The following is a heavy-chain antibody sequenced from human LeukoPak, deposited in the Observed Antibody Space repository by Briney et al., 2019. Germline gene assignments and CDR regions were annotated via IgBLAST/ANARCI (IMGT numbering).Heavy chain of an antibody. CDR3: ARHVIMITFGGVIVPEMGYFDY. V-gene: IGHV4-39*01. Sequence: SETLSLTCTVSGGSISSSSYYWGWIRQPPGKGLEWIGSIYYSGSTYYNPSLRSRVTISVDTSKNQFSLKLSSVTAADTAVYYCARHVIMITFGGVIVPEMGYFDYWGQGTLVTVSS. J-gene: IGHJ4*02. CDR1: GGSISSSSYY. D-gene: IGHD3-16*02. CDR2: IYYSGST.